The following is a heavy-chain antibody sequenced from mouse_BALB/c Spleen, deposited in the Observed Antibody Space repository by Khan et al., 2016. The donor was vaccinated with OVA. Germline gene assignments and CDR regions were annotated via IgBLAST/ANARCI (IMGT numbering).Heavy chain of an antibody. J-gene: IGHJ2*01. CDR3: ARRGLRWDFDY. D-gene: IGHD1-1*01. V-gene: IGHV1-7*01. Sequence: QVQLKKSGAELAKPGASVKMSCKASGYTFINYWILWVKQRPGQGLEWIGYINPSTGYTEYNQNFKEKATLTADKSSSTAYMQLSSLTSEDSAVYYCARRGLRWDFDYWGQGTTLTVSS. CDR2: INPSTGYT. CDR1: GYTFINYW.